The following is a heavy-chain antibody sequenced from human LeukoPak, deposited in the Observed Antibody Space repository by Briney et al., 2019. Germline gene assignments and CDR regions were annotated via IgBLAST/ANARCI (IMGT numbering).Heavy chain of an antibody. J-gene: IGHJ5*02. V-gene: IGHV1-69*05. Sequence: ASVKVSCKASGGTFSSYAISWVRQAPGQGLEWMGRINPIFGTANYAQKFQGRVTITTDESTSTAYMELSSLRSEDTAVYYCAAECGGDCYSGWFDPWGQGTLVTVSS. D-gene: IGHD2-21*02. CDR3: AAECGGDCYSGWFDP. CDR2: INPIFGTA. CDR1: GGTFSSYA.